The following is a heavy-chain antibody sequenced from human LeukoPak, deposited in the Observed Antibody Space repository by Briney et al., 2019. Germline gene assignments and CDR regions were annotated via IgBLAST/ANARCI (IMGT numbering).Heavy chain of an antibody. CDR2: ISGSGGST. V-gene: IGHV3-23*01. D-gene: IGHD3-22*01. J-gene: IGHJ3*02. Sequence: GGSLRLSCAASGFTFSSYAMSWVRQAPGKGLEWVSAISGSGGSTYYADSVKGRFTISRDNSKNTLYLRMYSLRAEDTAVYYCAKVWVLLYDIWGQGTMVTVSS. CDR3: AKVWVLLYDI. CDR1: GFTFSSYA.